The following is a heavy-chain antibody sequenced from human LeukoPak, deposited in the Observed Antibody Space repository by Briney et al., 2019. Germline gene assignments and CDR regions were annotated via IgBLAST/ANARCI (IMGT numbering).Heavy chain of an antibody. CDR1: GFTFSSYA. V-gene: IGHV3-23*01. J-gene: IGHJ4*02. D-gene: IGHD1-1*01. CDR2: ISGSGGST. Sequence: LPGGSLRLSCAASGFTFSSYAMSWVRQAPGKGLEWVSAISGSGGSTYYADSVKGRFTISRDNSKNTLYLQMNSLRAEDTAVYYCANGGIDPERRSGPGYWGQGTLVTVSS. CDR3: ANGGIDPERRSGPGY.